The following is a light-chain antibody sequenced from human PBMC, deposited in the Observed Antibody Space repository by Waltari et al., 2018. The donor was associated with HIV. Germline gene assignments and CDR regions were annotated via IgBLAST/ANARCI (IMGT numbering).Light chain of an antibody. CDR3: QVWDGGSVHVI. Sequence: SYVLTQPPSVSVAPGQTAPITCWGNNLRAKNVPWYQQTPGQAPVLVVYDDTYRPSGIPERFSGSNSGNTATLTISRVEDGDEADYYCQVWDGGSVHVIFGGGTKLTVL. J-gene: IGLJ2*01. CDR1: NLRAKN. V-gene: IGLV3-21*02. CDR2: DDT.